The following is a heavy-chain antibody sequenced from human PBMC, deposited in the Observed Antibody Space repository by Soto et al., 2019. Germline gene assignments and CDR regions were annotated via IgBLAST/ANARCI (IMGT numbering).Heavy chain of an antibody. CDR1: GFTFSIYW. D-gene: IGHD2-21*01. CDR2: INPDGSEK. CDR3: AKFRDYFDY. Sequence: GGSLRLSCAASGFTFSIYWMTWVRQAPGKGLEWVANINPDGSEKYYVDSVKGRFTISRDNAENSLYLHINSLRAEDTAVYYCAKFRDYFDYWGQGTLVTVSS. V-gene: IGHV3-7*01. J-gene: IGHJ4*02.